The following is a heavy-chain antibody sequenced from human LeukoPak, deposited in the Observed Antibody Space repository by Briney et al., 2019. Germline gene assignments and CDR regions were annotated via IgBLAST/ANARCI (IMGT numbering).Heavy chain of an antibody. Sequence: PGVSLRLSCAASGFTFSSYGMHWVRQAPGKGREWVAFIRYDGSNKYYADSVKGRFTISRDNSKNTLYLQMNSLRAEDTAVYYCAKDEYGYSGYEGAFDIWGQGTMVTVSS. D-gene: IGHD5-12*01. V-gene: IGHV3-30*02. J-gene: IGHJ3*02. CDR1: GFTFSSYG. CDR3: AKDEYGYSGYEGAFDI. CDR2: IRYDGSNK.